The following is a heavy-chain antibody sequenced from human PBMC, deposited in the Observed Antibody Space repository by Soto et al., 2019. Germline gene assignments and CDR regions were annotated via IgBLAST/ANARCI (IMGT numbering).Heavy chain of an antibody. D-gene: IGHD3-22*01. J-gene: IGHJ4*02. CDR3: AKGMYYYDSSGYRLFDY. Sequence: PGGSLRLSCAASGFTFRNYAMNWVRQAPGKGLEWVSGISVSGGTTYYADSVKGRFAVSRDNSESTVFLQMNSLRAEDTAVYFCAKGMYYYDSSGYRLFDYWGQGTQVTVSS. V-gene: IGHV3-23*01. CDR1: GFTFRNYA. CDR2: ISVSGGTT.